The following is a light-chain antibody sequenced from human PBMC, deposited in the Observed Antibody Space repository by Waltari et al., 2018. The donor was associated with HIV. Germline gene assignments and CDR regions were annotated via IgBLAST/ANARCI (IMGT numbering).Light chain of an antibody. CDR3: ATWDDSLSLWV. CDR2: RNS. Sequence: QSVLTQPPSASGTPGQRVTISCSGSTSNFGANYVYWYQQFPGAAPKLLIYRNSQRPSGVPDRFSGSKSGTSASLAISGLRSDDEANYYCATWDDSLSLWVFGGGTKLTVL. J-gene: IGLJ3*02. V-gene: IGLV1-47*01. CDR1: TSNFGANY.